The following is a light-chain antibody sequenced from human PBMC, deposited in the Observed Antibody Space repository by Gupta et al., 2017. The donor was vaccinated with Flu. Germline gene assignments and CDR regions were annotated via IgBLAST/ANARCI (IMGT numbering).Light chain of an antibody. V-gene: IGKV3-20*01. Sequence: EIVLTKSPGTLSLSPGERATLSCRASQSVSSSYLAWYQQKPGQAPRLLIYGASSRATGIPDRFSGSGSGTDFTLTISRLDPEDFAVYYCQQYGSSPPTFGQGTKVEIK. J-gene: IGKJ1*01. CDR1: QSVSSSY. CDR3: QQYGSSPPT. CDR2: GAS.